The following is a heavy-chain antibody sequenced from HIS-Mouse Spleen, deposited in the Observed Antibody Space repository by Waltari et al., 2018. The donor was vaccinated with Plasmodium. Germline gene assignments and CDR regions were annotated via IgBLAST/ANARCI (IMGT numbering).Heavy chain of an antibody. Sequence: QVQLVQSGAEVKKPGASVKVSCKASGYTFTGYYMHWVRQAPGQGLEWKWWFNPNSGGTNYAQKFQGRVTMTRDTSISSAYMELSRLRSYDTSVYYCARDIGTPNWRYFDYWGQGTLVTVSS. D-gene: IGHD7-27*01. CDR2: FNPNSGGT. J-gene: IGHJ4*02. CDR3: ARDIGTPNWRYFDY. V-gene: IGHV1-2*02. CDR1: GYTFTGYY.